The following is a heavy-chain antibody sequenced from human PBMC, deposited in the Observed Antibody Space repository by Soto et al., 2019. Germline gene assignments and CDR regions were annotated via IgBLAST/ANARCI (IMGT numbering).Heavy chain of an antibody. CDR3: ARAPVRAANGMDV. D-gene: IGHD2-15*01. CDR2: IKQDGSEK. V-gene: IGHV3-7*03. Sequence: GGSLRLSCAASGFTFSSYWMSWVRQAPGKGLEWVANIKQDGSEKYYVDSVKGRFTISRDNAKNSLYLQMNSLRAEDTAVYYCARAPVRAANGMDVWGQGTTVTVSS. J-gene: IGHJ6*02. CDR1: GFTFSSYW.